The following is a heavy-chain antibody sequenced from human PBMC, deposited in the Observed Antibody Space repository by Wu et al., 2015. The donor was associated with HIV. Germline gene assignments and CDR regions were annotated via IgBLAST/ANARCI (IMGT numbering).Heavy chain of an antibody. Sequence: QVQLVQSGAEVKKPGSSMKVSCKASGGTFNSYVISWVRQAPGQGLEWMGGIIPIFGTANFAQKFQGRLTIAADESTSTVYMELSSLRSEDTAVYYCALTRGRGXSSTRCLHTTYYYMDVWGKGPRSPSP. CDR1: GGTFNSYV. J-gene: IGHJ6*03. D-gene: IGHD2-2*01. CDR2: IIPIFGTA. V-gene: IGHV1-69*01. CDR3: ALTRGRGXSSTRCLHTTYYYMDV.